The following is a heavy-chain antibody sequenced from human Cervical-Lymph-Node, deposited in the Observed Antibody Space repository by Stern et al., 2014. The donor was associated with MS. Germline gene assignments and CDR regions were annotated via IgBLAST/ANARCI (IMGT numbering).Heavy chain of an antibody. CDR3: ARWGTTVTFRTFDF. CDR2: IYYGGT. V-gene: IGHV4-59*01. CDR1: GDSISDYY. J-gene: IGHJ4*02. D-gene: IGHD4-17*01. Sequence: QLQLQESGPGLVKPSETLSLTCAVSGDSISDYYWNWIRQPPGKGLEWIGYIYYGGTNYNPSLRSRTTLSVDTSKNQFSLKLTSVTPADTAIYYCARWGTTVTFRTFDFWGQGILVTVSS.